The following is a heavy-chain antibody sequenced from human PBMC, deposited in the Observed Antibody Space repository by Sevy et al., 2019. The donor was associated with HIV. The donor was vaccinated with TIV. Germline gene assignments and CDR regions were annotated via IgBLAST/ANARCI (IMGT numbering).Heavy chain of an antibody. D-gene: IGHD6-6*01. Sequence: GGSLRLSCAASGFTFGSYAVSWVRQAPGKGLEWVSAISGSGGATYYSDSVKVRFTISRDNSKNTLYLQMNSLRAEDTAVYYCAKHISSGYYYYYYTDVWGKGTTVTVSS. J-gene: IGHJ6*03. CDR3: AKHISSGYYYYYYTDV. CDR2: ISGSGGAT. V-gene: IGHV3-23*01. CDR1: GFTFGSYA.